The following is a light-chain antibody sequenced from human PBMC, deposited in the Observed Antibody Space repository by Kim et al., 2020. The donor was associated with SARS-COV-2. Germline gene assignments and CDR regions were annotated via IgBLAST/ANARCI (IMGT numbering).Light chain of an antibody. V-gene: IGLV3-19*01. J-gene: IGLJ3*02. Sequence: SSELTQDPAVSVALGQTVRITCQGDSLRSYYASWYQQKPGQAPVLVIYGQNNRPSGILDRFSGSSSGNTASLPITGAQAQAEADYFCNSRDSNDKSWVFG. CDR3: NSRDSNDKSWV. CDR1: SLRSYY. CDR2: GQN.